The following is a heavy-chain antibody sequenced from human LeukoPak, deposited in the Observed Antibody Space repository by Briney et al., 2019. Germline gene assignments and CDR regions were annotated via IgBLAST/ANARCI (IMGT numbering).Heavy chain of an antibody. D-gene: IGHD3-22*01. V-gene: IGHV3-23*01. J-gene: IGHJ4*02. CDR2: ISGSGGST. Sequence: GGSLRLSCAASGFTFSSYAMSWVRQAPGKGLEWVSAISGSGGSTYYADSVKGRFTISRDNSKNTLYLQMNSLRAEDTAVYYCAKEKSDYYDSSGESYYFDYWGQGTLVTVSS. CDR1: GFTFSSYA. CDR3: AKEKSDYYDSSGESYYFDY.